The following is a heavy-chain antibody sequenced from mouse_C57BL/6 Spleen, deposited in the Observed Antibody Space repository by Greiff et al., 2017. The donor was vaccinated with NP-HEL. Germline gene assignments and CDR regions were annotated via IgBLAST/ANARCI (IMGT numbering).Heavy chain of an antibody. CDR2: INPNNGGT. Sequence: VQLQQSGPELVKPGASVKISCKASGYTFTDYYMNWVKQSHGKSLEWIGDINPNNGGTSYNQKFKGKATLTVDKSSSTAYMELRSLTSEDSAVYYCARYDDDSFAYWGQGTLVTVSA. V-gene: IGHV1-26*01. J-gene: IGHJ3*01. CDR1: GYTFTDYY. CDR3: ARYDDDSFAY. D-gene: IGHD2-4*01.